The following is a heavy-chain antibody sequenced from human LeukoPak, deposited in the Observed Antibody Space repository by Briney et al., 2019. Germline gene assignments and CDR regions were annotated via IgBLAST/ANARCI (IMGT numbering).Heavy chain of an antibody. CDR1: GGSSRSGDYF. J-gene: IGHJ4*02. Sequence: SETLSLTCAVSGGSSRSGDYFWSWIRQPPGKGLEWIGHIHYSGNTYYNPSLKSRVSISVDTSKNQFSLKLSFVTAADTAVYYCARENNDYGGKKAFDYWGQGTQVTVSS. V-gene: IGHV4-30-4*01. CDR2: IHYSGNT. CDR3: ARENNDYGGKKAFDY. D-gene: IGHD4-23*01.